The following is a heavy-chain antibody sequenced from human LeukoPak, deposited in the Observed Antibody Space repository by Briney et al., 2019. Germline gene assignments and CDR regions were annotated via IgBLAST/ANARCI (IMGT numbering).Heavy chain of an antibody. CDR1: GYTFTSYG. CDR2: ISAYNGNT. Sequence: GASATVSCKASGYTFTSYGISWVRQAPGQGLEWMGWISAYNGNTNYAQKLQGRVTMTTDTSTSTAYMELRSLRSDDTAVYYCARDEAVLWFGELLNYWGQGTLVTVSS. CDR3: ARDEAVLWFGELLNY. D-gene: IGHD3-10*01. V-gene: IGHV1-18*01. J-gene: IGHJ4*02.